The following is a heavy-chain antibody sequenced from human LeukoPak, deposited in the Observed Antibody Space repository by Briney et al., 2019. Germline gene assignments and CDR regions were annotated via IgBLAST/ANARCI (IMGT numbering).Heavy chain of an antibody. D-gene: IGHD5-18*01. J-gene: IGHJ4*02. V-gene: IGHV3-23*01. Sequence: GGSLRFSCAASGFTFSSYGMKWVRQAPGKGLEWVSAISGSGGSTYYADSVKGRFTISRDNSKNTLYLQMNSLRAEDTAVYYCAKDWRTWIQLWFSLGYWGQGTLVTVSS. CDR3: AKDWRTWIQLWFSLGY. CDR1: GFTFSSYG. CDR2: ISGSGGST.